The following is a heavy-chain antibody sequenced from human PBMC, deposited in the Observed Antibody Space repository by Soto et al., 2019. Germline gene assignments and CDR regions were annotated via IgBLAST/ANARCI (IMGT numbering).Heavy chain of an antibody. Sequence: ASVKVSCKASGGTFSSYAISWVRQAPGQGLEWMGGIIPIFGTANYAQKFQGRVTITADESTSTAYMELSSLRSEDTAVYYCAREGVPATMSLYYYYGMDVWGQGTTVTVSS. CDR1: GGTFSSYA. CDR3: AREGVPATMSLYYYYGMDV. V-gene: IGHV1-69*13. CDR2: IIPIFGTA. D-gene: IGHD2-2*01. J-gene: IGHJ6*02.